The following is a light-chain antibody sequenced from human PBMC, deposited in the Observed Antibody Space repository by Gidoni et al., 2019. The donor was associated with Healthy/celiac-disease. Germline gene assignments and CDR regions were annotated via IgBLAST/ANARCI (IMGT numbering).Light chain of an antibody. J-gene: IGKJ1*01. CDR3: LQYFTTPPT. CDR1: QSLSYSSYNNNW. V-gene: IGKV4-1*01. CDR2: WAS. Sequence: DIVLTPSPDSLALSLGETATIHCTSSQSLSYSSYNNNWLAWDQQRPGQPPSLLVYWASTRKSGVPARFSGSVSGTDFTLPISSLHAEDAAVYDWLQYFTTPPTFGHGSKVEV.